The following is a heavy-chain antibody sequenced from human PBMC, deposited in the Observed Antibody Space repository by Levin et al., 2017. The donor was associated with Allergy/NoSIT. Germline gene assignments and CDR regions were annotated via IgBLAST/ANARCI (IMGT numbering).Heavy chain of an antibody. CDR2: IKSKTDGGTT. Sequence: AGGSLRLSCAASGFTFSNAWMSWVRQAPGKGLEWVGRIKSKTDGGTTDYAAPVKGRFTISRDDSKNTLYLQMNSLKTEDTAVYYCTTDSATAWFSFAFDIWGQGTMVTVSS. CDR3: TTDSATAWFSFAFDI. V-gene: IGHV3-15*01. J-gene: IGHJ3*02. CDR1: GFTFSNAW. D-gene: IGHD2-21*02.